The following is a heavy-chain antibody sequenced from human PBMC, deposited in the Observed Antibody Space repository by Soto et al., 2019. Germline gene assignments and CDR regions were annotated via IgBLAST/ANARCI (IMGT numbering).Heavy chain of an antibody. V-gene: IGHV3-30*14. J-gene: IGHJ5*02. CDR3: ASRYCSGGSCNGWFDP. Sequence: PGGSLRLSCAASGFTFSSYAMHWVRQAPGKGLEWVAVISYDGSNKYYADSVKGRFTISRDNSKNTVYLQMGSLRAEDMAVYYCASRYCSGGSCNGWFDPWGQGTLVTVSS. CDR2: ISYDGSNK. D-gene: IGHD2-15*01. CDR1: GFTFSSYA.